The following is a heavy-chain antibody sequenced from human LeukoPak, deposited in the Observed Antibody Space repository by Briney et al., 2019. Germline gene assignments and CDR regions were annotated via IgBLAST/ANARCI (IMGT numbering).Heavy chain of an antibody. CDR1: GFTVSSNY. J-gene: IGHJ4*02. V-gene: IGHV3-9*01. CDR3: ARGGVDY. CDR2: ISWNSGSI. Sequence: GGSLRLSCAASGFTVSSNYMSWVRQAPGKGLEWVSGISWNSGSIGYADSVKGRFTISRDNAKNSLYLQMNSLRAEDTALYYCARGGVDYWGQGTLVTVSS.